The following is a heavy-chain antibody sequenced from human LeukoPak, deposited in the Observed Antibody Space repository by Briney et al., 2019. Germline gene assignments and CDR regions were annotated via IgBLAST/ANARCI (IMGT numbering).Heavy chain of an antibody. Sequence: SETLSLTCTVSGGSISSTSYYWGWIRQPPGQGLEWIVSIYYRGSTYYNPSLKSRVTISVDTSKKQFSLKMSSVTAADTADYFCARHPYQLRWLSWLDPCGQGNLVTVSS. CDR3: ARHPYQLRWLSWLDP. J-gene: IGHJ5*02. CDR1: GGSISSTSYY. D-gene: IGHD2-2*01. V-gene: IGHV4-39*01. CDR2: IYYRGST.